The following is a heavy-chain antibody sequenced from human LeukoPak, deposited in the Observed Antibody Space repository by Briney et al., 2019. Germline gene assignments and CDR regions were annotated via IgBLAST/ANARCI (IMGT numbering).Heavy chain of an antibody. Sequence: GESMKTSCKGSGYSFTSYWIGWVRQMPGKGLEWMGIIYPGDSDTRYSPSFQGQVTISADKSISTAYLQWSSLKASDIAMYYCARQGDVLTGLIDYWGQGTLVTVSS. CDR2: IYPGDSDT. CDR1: GYSFTSYW. CDR3: ARQGDVLTGLIDY. J-gene: IGHJ4*02. D-gene: IGHD3-9*01. V-gene: IGHV5-51*01.